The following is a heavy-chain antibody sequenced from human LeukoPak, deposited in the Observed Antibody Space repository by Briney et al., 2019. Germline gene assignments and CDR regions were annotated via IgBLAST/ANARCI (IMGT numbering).Heavy chain of an antibody. CDR3: AKEGDAFDI. Sequence: PGRSQRLSCAASGFTFSSYGMHWVRQAPGKGLEWVAVISYDGSNKYYADSVKGRFTISRDNSKNTLYLQMNSLRAEDTAVYYCAKEGDAFDIWGQGTMVTVSS. CDR2: ISYDGSNK. CDR1: GFTFSSYG. V-gene: IGHV3-30*18. J-gene: IGHJ3*02.